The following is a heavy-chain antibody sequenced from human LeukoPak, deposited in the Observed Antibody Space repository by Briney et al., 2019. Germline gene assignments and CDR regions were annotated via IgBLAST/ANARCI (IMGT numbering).Heavy chain of an antibody. J-gene: IGHJ2*01. D-gene: IGHD4/OR15-4a*01. CDR2: VSYSGST. Sequence: SETLSLTCTVSGGSIRDYDWNWIRQSPGKGLEWIGFVSYSGSTNFNPSLRSRVTISVDTSKNQFSLKLSSVTAADTAVYYCARGDDFGDSFDLWGRGTLVTVSS. CDR3: ARGDDFGDSFDL. V-gene: IGHV4-59*01. CDR1: GGSIRDYD.